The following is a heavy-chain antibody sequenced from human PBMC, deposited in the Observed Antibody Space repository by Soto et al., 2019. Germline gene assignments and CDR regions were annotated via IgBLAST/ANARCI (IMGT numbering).Heavy chain of an antibody. V-gene: IGHV3-74*01. CDR2: INSAGSST. D-gene: IGHD4-17*01. J-gene: IGHJ4*02. CDR1: GLTFSSYW. Sequence: PGGSLILSCAASGLTFSSYWMHWVRQAPGKGLVWVSRINSAGSSTSYADSVKGRFTISRDNAKNTLYLQMNSLRAEDTAVYYCALSHTVTTDYWGEGTLVTVSS. CDR3: ALSHTVTTDY.